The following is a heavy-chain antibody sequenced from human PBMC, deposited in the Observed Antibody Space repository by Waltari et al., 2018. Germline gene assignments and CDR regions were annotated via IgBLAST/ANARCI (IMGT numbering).Heavy chain of an antibody. CDR2: INPNSGGT. Sequence: QVQLVQSGAALKKPGASGKVHFKASGYSFTGYYLLWVRQAPGQGRVWMGWINPNSGGTNYAQKLQGWVTMTRDTSISTAYMELSRLGSDDTAVYYCARAGIAFDYWGQGTLVAVSS. D-gene: IGHD6-13*01. CDR3: ARAGIAFDY. CDR1: GYSFTGYY. V-gene: IGHV1-2*04. J-gene: IGHJ4*02.